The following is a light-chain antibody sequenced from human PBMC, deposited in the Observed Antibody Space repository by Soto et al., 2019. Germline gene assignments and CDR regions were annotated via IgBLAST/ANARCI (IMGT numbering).Light chain of an antibody. Sequence: EIVMTQSPATLSVSPGERATLSCRASQSVSSNLAWYQQKPGQAPRLLIYGASTRPTGIPARFSGSGSGTEFTLTISSLQSEDFSVYYCQQYKNWPPYTFGQGPKMEIK. CDR3: QQYKNWPPYT. V-gene: IGKV3-15*01. CDR1: QSVSSN. J-gene: IGKJ2*01. CDR2: GAS.